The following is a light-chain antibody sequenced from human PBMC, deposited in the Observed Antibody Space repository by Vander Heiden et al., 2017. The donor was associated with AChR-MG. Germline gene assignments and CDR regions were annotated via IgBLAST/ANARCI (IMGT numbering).Light chain of an antibody. Sequence: DIQMTQSPSTLSASVGDRVTITCRASQSISSTWLAWYQQKPGRAPNLLIYKASSLESGVPPRFSGSGSGTEFTLTISSLQPDDFATYYCQQDNTYPYTFGQGTKLEIK. CDR2: KAS. J-gene: IGKJ2*01. V-gene: IGKV1-5*03. CDR1: QSISSTW. CDR3: QQDNTYPYT.